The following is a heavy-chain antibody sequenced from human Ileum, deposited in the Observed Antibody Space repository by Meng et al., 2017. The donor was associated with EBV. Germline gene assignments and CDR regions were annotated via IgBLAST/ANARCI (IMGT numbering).Heavy chain of an antibody. V-gene: IGHV4-4*02. D-gene: IGHD2-2*01. CDR1: GASISSTNW. Sequence: QGQLQESGPGPLKPSATLSLTCAVYGASISSTNWWSWVRQPPGKGLEWIGDIYHSGSTNYNPSLKSRVTISIDASKNQFSLKVTSVTAADTAMYYCANRRPASGPLGDYWGQGTLVTVSS. CDR2: IYHSGST. J-gene: IGHJ4*02. CDR3: ANRRPASGPLGDY.